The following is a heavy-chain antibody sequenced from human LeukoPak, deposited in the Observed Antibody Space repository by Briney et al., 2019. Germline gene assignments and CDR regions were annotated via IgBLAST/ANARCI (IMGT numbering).Heavy chain of an antibody. CDR1: GFTFSSYSM. CDR2: VYHDGSF. V-gene: IGHV4-4*02. Sequence: GSLRLSCAASGFTFSSYSMNWVRQPPGKGLEWIGEVYHDGSFNYNPSLKSRVTIWLDMSKNQFSLSLTSMTVADTAVYYCARGKENLDFWGQGTLVTASS. CDR3: ARGKENLDF. J-gene: IGHJ4*02. D-gene: IGHD2/OR15-2a*01.